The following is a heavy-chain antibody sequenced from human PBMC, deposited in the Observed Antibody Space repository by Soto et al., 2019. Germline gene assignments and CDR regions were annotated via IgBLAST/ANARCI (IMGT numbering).Heavy chain of an antibody. V-gene: IGHV3-23*01. J-gene: IGHJ4*02. CDR1: GFTFSSYA. CDR2: ISGSGGST. D-gene: IGHD3-9*01. CDR3: AKDPVNYDILTGYFQHFDY. Sequence: PGGSLRLSCAASGFTFSSYAMSWVRQAPGKGLEWVSAISGSGGSTYYADSVKGRFTISRDNSKNTPYLQMNSLRAEDTAVYYCAKDPVNYDILTGYFQHFDYWGQGTLVTVSS.